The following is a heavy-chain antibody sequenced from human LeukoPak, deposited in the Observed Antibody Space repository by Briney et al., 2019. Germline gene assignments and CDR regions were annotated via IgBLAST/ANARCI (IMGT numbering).Heavy chain of an antibody. CDR1: GFTFSSYA. D-gene: IGHD2-15*01. CDR3: ARGGSGYCSGGSCYPFDY. J-gene: IGHJ4*02. Sequence: PGGSLRLSCAASGFTFSSYAMSWVRQAPGKGLEWVSAISGSGGSTYYADSVKGRFTISRDNAKNTLYLQMHSLRDEDTAVYFCARGGSGYCSGGSCYPFDYWGQGTLVTVSS. CDR2: ISGSGGST. V-gene: IGHV3-23*01.